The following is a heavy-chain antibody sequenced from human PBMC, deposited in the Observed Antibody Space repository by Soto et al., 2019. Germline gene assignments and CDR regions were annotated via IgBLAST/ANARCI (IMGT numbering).Heavy chain of an antibody. CDR2: IIPIFGTA. V-gene: IGHV1-69*13. J-gene: IGHJ4*02. CDR1: GGTFSSYA. CDR3: ARGRSYYYDSSGPPGY. Sequence: SVKVSCKASGGTFSSYAISWVRQAPGQGLEWMGGIIPIFGTANYAQKFQGRVTITADESTSTAYMELSSLRSEDTAAYYCARGRSYYYDSSGPPGYWGQGTMVTVYS. D-gene: IGHD3-22*01.